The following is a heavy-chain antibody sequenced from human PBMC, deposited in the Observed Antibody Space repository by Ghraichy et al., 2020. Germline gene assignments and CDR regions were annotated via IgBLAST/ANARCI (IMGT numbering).Heavy chain of an antibody. CDR3: AKSAAYYYDSSGYYSPAIDY. CDR1: GFTFDDYA. V-gene: IGHV3-9*01. Sequence: SLNISCAASGFTFDDYAMHWVRQAPGKGLEWVSGISWNSGSIGYADSVKGRFTISRDNAKNSLYLQMNSLRAEDTALYYCAKSAAYYYDSSGYYSPAIDYWGQGTLVTVSS. J-gene: IGHJ4*02. CDR2: ISWNSGSI. D-gene: IGHD3-22*01.